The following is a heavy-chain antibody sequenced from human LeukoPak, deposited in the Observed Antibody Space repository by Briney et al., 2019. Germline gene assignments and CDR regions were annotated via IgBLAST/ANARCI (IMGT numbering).Heavy chain of an antibody. CDR1: GDSISTYY. CDR2: IYYSGST. Sequence: SETLSLTCTVSGDSISTYYWSWIRQPPGKGLEWLGYIYYSGSTNYNPSLKSRVTISVDTSKNQFSLKLTSVTAADTAVYYCARHGGITMVRGVILYFDYWGQGTLVTVSS. D-gene: IGHD3-10*01. CDR3: ARHGGITMVRGVILYFDY. V-gene: IGHV4-59*08. J-gene: IGHJ4*02.